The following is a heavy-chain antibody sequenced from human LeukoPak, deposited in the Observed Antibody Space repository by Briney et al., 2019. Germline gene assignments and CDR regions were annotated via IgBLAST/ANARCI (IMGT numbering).Heavy chain of an antibody. Sequence: PGGSLRLSCAASGFTFSSYDMTWVRQAPGKGLEWVSAISGSGGSTYYADSVKGRFTISRDNSKNTLYLQMNSLRAEDTAVYYCAKDRDASGVYYFDYWGQGTLVTVSS. CDR3: AKDRDASGVYYFDY. J-gene: IGHJ4*02. D-gene: IGHD3-10*01. CDR1: GFTFSSYD. CDR2: ISGSGGST. V-gene: IGHV3-23*01.